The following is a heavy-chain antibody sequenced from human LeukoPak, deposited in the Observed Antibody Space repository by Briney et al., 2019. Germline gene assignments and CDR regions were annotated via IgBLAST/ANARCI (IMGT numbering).Heavy chain of an antibody. J-gene: IGHJ4*02. CDR3: ARDHGVVGGTDY. D-gene: IGHD1-26*01. CDR2: INPSDGST. V-gene: IGHV1-46*01. CDR1: GYTFTSYY. Sequence: ASVKVSCKASGYTFTSYYMHWVRQAPGQGLEWMGIINPSDGSTSYAQKFQGRVTMTRDTSTLTVYMELSSLRSEDTAVYYCARDHGVVGGTDYWGQGTLVTVSS.